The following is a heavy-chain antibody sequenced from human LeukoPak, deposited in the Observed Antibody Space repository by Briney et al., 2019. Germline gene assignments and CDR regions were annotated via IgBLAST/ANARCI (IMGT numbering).Heavy chain of an antibody. CDR1: GGSISSYY. D-gene: IGHD5-18*01. J-gene: IGHJ3*02. CDR2: IYTSGST. V-gene: IGHV4-4*07. CDR3: ATGYSGGDVFDI. Sequence: SETLSLTCTVSGGSISSYYWSWIRQPAGKGLEWIGRIYTSGSTNYNPSLKSRVTMSVDTSKNQFSLKLSSVTAADTAMYYCATGYSGGDVFDIWGQGTMVTVSS.